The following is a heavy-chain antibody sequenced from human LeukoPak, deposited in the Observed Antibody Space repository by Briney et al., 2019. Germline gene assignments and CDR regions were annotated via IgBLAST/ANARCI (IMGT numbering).Heavy chain of an antibody. Sequence: PSETLSLTRRVSGYFLSSGFYWGWIRQPPGKGLEWIASVYHSGTTIYNPSLKSRVTMSMDTSMNHYSLNLRSVTAADTAVYYCARTLSASSHVATWGQGTLVTVSS. CDR3: ARTLSASSHVAT. CDR1: GYFLSSGFY. D-gene: IGHD2-2*01. J-gene: IGHJ4*02. CDR2: VYHSGTT. V-gene: IGHV4-38-2*02.